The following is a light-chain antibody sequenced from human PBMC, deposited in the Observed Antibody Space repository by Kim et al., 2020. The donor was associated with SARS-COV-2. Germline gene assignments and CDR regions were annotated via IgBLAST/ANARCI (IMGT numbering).Light chain of an antibody. V-gene: IGLV3-1*01. CDR1: NLGTKY. Sequence: SYELTQPPSVSVSPGQTASITCSGDNLGTKYVAWYQQKPGQSPVLVVFQDIKRPSGIPERFSGSNSGNTATLTISGTQAVDEADYYCQAWDLNTYVFGTGTKVTVL. CDR3: QAWDLNTYV. CDR2: QDI. J-gene: IGLJ1*01.